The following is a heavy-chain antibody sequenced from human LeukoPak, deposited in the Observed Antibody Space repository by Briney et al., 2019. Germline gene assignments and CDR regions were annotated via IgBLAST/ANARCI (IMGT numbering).Heavy chain of an antibody. CDR1: GFTFSSYS. CDR3: ARDSPPIVKYYFDY. J-gene: IGHJ4*02. CDR2: ISSSSSYI. Sequence: GGSLRLSCAASGFTFSSYSMNWVRQAPGKGLEGVSSISSSSSYIYYADSVKGRFTISRDNAKNSLYLQMNGLRAEDTAVYYCARDSPPIVKYYFDYWGQGTLVTVSS. V-gene: IGHV3-21*01. D-gene: IGHD1-26*01.